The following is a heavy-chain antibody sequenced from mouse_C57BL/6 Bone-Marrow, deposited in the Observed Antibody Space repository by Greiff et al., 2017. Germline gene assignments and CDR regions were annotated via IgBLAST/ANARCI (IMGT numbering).Heavy chain of an antibody. J-gene: IGHJ1*03. V-gene: IGHV5-2*01. Sequence: DVMLVESGGGLVQPGESLKLSCESTEYEFPSHDMSWVRKTPEKRLELVAAINSDGGSTYYPDTMERRSIISIDKTKRTLSQQMHCLRSEDTALYYCARQHYDYGGTDWYFDVWGTGTTVTVSS. D-gene: IGHD2-4*01. CDR3: ARQHYDYGGTDWYFDV. CDR2: INSDGGST. CDR1: EYEFPSHD.